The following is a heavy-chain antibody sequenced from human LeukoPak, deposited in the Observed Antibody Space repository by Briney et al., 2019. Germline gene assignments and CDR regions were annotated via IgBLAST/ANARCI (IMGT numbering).Heavy chain of an antibody. CDR2: MKQDGSEK. CDR3: ARGGYSGSDPNYFYYYYMDV. Sequence: ETLSLTCTVSGGSISSSSYYWGWIRQPPGKGLEWVANMKQDGSEKYYVDSVKGRFTISRDNAKKSLYLQMNSLRAEDTAVYYCARGGYSGSDPNYFYYYYMDVWGKGTTVTVSS. D-gene: IGHD5-12*01. CDR1: GGSISSSSYY. J-gene: IGHJ6*03. V-gene: IGHV3-7*01.